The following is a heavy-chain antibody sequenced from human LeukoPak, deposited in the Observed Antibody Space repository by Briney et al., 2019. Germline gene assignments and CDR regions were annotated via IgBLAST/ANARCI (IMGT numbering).Heavy chain of an antibody. V-gene: IGHV1-18*01. CDR1: GYTFTSYG. Sequence: ASVKVSCKASGYTFTSYGISWVRQAPGQGLEGMGWISAYNGNTNYAQKLQGRVTMTTDTSTSTAYMELTSLRSDDTAVYYCARESGYDFWSGYYPSYFDYWGQGTLVTVSS. D-gene: IGHD3-3*01. CDR2: ISAYNGNT. J-gene: IGHJ4*02. CDR3: ARESGYDFWSGYYPSYFDY.